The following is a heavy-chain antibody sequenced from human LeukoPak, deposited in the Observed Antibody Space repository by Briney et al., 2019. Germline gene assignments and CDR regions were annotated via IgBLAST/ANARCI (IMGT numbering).Heavy chain of an antibody. D-gene: IGHD3-10*01. V-gene: IGHV1-2*02. Sequence: GASVTVSCKASGYTFTDYYMHWVRQAPGQGLEWMGWINPNSGGTNYAQKFQGRVTMARDTSISTAYMELSRLRSDDTAVYYCARDRSDYYGSGSYDGYMDVWGRGTTVTVSS. CDR1: GYTFTDYY. CDR3: ARDRSDYYGSGSYDGYMDV. J-gene: IGHJ6*03. CDR2: INPNSGGT.